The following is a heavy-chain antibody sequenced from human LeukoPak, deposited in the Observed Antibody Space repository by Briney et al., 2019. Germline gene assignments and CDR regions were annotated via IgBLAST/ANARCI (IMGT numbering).Heavy chain of an antibody. Sequence: GGSLRLSCAASGFTFSSYGMHWVRQAPGKGLEWVAFIRYDGSNKYYADSVKGRFTISRGNSKNTLYLQMNSLRAEDTAVYYCAKDLRYDSSGYDYWGQGTLVTVSS. CDR3: AKDLRYDSSGYDY. J-gene: IGHJ4*02. V-gene: IGHV3-30*02. D-gene: IGHD3-22*01. CDR1: GFTFSSYG. CDR2: IRYDGSNK.